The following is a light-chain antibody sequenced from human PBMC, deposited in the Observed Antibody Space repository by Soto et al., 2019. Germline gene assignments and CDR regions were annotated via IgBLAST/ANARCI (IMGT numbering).Light chain of an antibody. CDR1: QSISNW. CDR3: QQYNTYSYT. Sequence: DIQMTQSPSTLSASVRDRVTITCRASQSISNWLAWYQQRPGEAPKLLMYDASTLENWVPSRFSGSGSGTEFTLTISGLRPDDFATYYCQQYNTYSYTFGQGTKM. J-gene: IGKJ2*01. V-gene: IGKV1-5*01. CDR2: DAS.